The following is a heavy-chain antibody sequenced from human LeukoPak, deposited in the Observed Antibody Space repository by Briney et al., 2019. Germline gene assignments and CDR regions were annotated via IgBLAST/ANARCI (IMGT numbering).Heavy chain of an antibody. CDR1: GYTFIGYF. V-gene: IGHV1-2*02. CDR3: AGLGRGNWFDP. Sequence: ASVKVSCKASGYTFIGYFIHWVRQAPGQGLEWMGWINPNSGGTNYAQMFQGRVTMTRDTSISTGYMELRSLRSDDTAVYYCAGLGRGNWFDPWGQGTLVTVSS. D-gene: IGHD3-10*01. J-gene: IGHJ5*02. CDR2: INPNSGGT.